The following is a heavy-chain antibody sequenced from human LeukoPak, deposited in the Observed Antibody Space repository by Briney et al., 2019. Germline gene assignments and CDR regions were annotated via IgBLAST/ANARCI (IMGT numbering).Heavy chain of an antibody. CDR1: GLTLSTAW. V-gene: IGHV3-15*01. Sequence: GGSLRLSCTASGLTLSTAWMSWVRQAPGKGLEWVGRIKSKTEGGTTDYAAPVKGSFTISIDDSKNTLYLQMNSLTPGDTAVYYCAKYNIGWNFRSWGQGTLVTVSS. CDR2: IKSKTEGGTT. J-gene: IGHJ4*02. CDR3: AKYNIGWNFRS. D-gene: IGHD6-19*01.